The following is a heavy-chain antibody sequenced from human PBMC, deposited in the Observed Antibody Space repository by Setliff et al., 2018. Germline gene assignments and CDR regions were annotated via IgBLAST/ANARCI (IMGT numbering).Heavy chain of an antibody. CDR1: GGSVGSDYNY. D-gene: IGHD5-12*01. J-gene: IGHJ4*02. CDR3: ARGGTFRYFDY. Sequence: SSETLSLTCTVSGGSVGSDYNYWSWIRQPPGKGLEFIGYVYYSGIANYSPSLKSRLTLSVDTSKNQFSLKLRSVTAADTAVYYCARGGTFRYFDYWGQGTPVTVSS. CDR2: VYYSGIA. V-gene: IGHV4-61*01.